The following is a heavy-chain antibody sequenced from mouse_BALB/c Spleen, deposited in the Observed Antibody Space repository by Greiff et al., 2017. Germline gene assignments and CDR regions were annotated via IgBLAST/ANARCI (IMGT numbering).Heavy chain of an antibody. V-gene: IGHV1-54*01. CDR3: ARGGYGKGYYFDY. CDR2: INPGSGGT. J-gene: IGHJ2*01. CDR1: GYAFTNYL. D-gene: IGHD2-10*02. Sequence: QVQLQQSGAELVRPGTSVKVSCKASGYAFTNYLIEWVKQRPGQGLEWIGVINPGSGGTNYNEKFKGKATLTADKSSSTAYMQLSSLTSDDSAVYFCARGGYGKGYYFDYWGQGTTLTVSS.